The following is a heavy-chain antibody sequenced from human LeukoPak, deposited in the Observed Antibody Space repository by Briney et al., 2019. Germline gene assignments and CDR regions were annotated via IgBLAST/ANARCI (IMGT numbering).Heavy chain of an antibody. Sequence: GGSLRLSCAASGFTFSSYAMSWVRQAPGKGLEWVSAISGSGGSTYYADSVKGRFTISRNNSKNTLYLQMNSLRAEDTAVYYCAKDQGYSSGLDAFDIWGQGTMVTVSS. CDR3: AKDQGYSSGLDAFDI. CDR1: GFTFSSYA. D-gene: IGHD6-19*01. V-gene: IGHV3-23*01. CDR2: ISGSGGST. J-gene: IGHJ3*02.